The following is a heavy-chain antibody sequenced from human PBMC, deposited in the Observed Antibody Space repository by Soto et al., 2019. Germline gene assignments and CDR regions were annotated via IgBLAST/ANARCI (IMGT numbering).Heavy chain of an antibody. D-gene: IGHD2-8*01. Sequence: GGSLRLSCAASGFTFSSYAMSWVRQAPGKGQEWVSAISGSGGSTYYADSVKGRFTISRDNSKNTLYLQMNSLRAEDTAVYYCAKDPLYCTNGVCEKADYWGQGTLVTVSS. CDR2: ISGSGGST. CDR1: GFTFSSYA. J-gene: IGHJ4*02. V-gene: IGHV3-23*01. CDR3: AKDPLYCTNGVCEKADY.